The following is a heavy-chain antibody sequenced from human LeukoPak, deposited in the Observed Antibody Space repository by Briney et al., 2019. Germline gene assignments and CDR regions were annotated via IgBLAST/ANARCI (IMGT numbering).Heavy chain of an antibody. D-gene: IGHD4/OR15-4a*01. CDR2: ISYDGSNK. V-gene: IGHV3-30*04. Sequence: GGSLRLSCAASGFTFSSYAMHWVRQAPGKGLEWVAVISYDGSNKYYADSVKGRFTISRDNSKNTLYLQMNSLRAEDTAVYYCASARYDYGRDYWGRGTLVTVSS. CDR1: GFTFSSYA. CDR3: ASARYDYGRDY. J-gene: IGHJ4*02.